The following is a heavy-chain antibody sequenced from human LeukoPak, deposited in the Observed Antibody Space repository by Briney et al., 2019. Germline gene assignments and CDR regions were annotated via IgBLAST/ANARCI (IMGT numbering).Heavy chain of an antibody. CDR1: GYSISSGYY. V-gene: IGHV4-38-2*02. J-gene: IGHJ4*02. D-gene: IGHD3-16*01. CDR3: ARHGQGASDY. CDR2: IYHSGST. Sequence: SETLSLTCTVSGYSISSGYYWGWIRQPPGKGLEWIGSIYHSGSTYYNPSLKSRVTISVDTSKNQFSLKLSSVTAADTAVYYCARHGQGASDYWGQGTLVTVSS.